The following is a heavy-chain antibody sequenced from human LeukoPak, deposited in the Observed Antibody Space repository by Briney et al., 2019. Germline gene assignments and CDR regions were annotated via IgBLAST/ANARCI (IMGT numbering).Heavy chain of an antibody. J-gene: IGHJ6*03. Sequence: ASVKVSCKVSGYTLTELSMHWVRQAPGKGREWMGGFDPEDGETIYAQKFQGRVTMTEDTSTDTAYMELSRLRSEDTAVYYCATLRDGYSYGAGYYYYMDVWGKGTTVTISS. D-gene: IGHD5-18*01. CDR2: FDPEDGET. V-gene: IGHV1-24*01. CDR1: GYTLTELS. CDR3: ATLRDGYSYGAGYYYYMDV.